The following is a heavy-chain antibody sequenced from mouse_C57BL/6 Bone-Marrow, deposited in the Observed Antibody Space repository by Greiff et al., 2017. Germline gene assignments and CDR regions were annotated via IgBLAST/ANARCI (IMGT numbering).Heavy chain of an antibody. D-gene: IGHD1-1*01. Sequence: QVQLQQSGAELMKPGASVKLSCKATGYTFTGYWIEWVKQRPGHSLEWIGEILPGSGSTNYTEKFKGKSTFTADTADNTAYMQLSRLTTEDSAIYYCARDGYYYCSSLFAYWGQGTLVTVSA. CDR3: ARDGYYYCSSLFAY. J-gene: IGHJ3*01. CDR1: GYTFTGYW. CDR2: ILPGSGST. V-gene: IGHV1-9*01.